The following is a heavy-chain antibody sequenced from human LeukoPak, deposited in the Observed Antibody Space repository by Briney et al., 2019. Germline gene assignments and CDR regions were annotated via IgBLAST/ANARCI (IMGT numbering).Heavy chain of an antibody. D-gene: IGHD6-13*01. CDR1: GFTFSSYS. CDR2: ISSSSSYI. CDR3: ARDGDQSSSWYDFDY. J-gene: IGHJ4*02. Sequence: GGSLRLSCAASGFTFSSYSTDWVRQAPGKGLEWVSSISSSSSYIYYADSVKGRFTISRDNAKNSLYLQINSLRAEDTAVYYCARDGDQSSSWYDFDYWGQGTLVTVSS. V-gene: IGHV3-21*01.